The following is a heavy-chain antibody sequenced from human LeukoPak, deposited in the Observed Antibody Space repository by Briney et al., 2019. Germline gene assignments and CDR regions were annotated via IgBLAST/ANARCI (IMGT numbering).Heavy chain of an antibody. Sequence: SVKVSCKASGGTFSSYAISWVRQAPGQGREWMGRIIPIFGTANYAQKFQGRVTITTDESTSTAYMELRRLRSEDTAVYYCARASYDSSGRSDGAFDIWGQGTMVTVSS. V-gene: IGHV1-69*05. J-gene: IGHJ3*02. D-gene: IGHD3-22*01. CDR2: IIPIFGTA. CDR1: GGTFSSYA. CDR3: ARASYDSSGRSDGAFDI.